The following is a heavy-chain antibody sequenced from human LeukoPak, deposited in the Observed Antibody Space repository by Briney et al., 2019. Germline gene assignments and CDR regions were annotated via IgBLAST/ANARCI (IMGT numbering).Heavy chain of an antibody. V-gene: IGHV4-59*08. CDR1: DGSISSYY. CDR3: ARRVTSYFDY. D-gene: IGHD2-21*02. CDR2: IYYSGST. Sequence: SETLSLTCTVSDGSISSYYWSWIRQPPGKGLEWIGYIYYSGSTNYNPSLKSRVTISVDTSKNQFSLKLSSVTAADTAVYYCARRVTSYFDYWGQGTLVTVSS. J-gene: IGHJ4*02.